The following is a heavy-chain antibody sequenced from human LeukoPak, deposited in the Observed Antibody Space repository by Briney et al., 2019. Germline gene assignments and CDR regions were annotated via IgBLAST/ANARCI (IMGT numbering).Heavy chain of an antibody. CDR3: ARDGYVHTNMADFDY. D-gene: IGHD5-12*01. J-gene: IGHJ4*02. CDR1: GYTFTSYY. V-gene: IGHV1-2*02. Sequence: ASVKVSCKASGYTFTSYYMHWVRQAPGQGLEWMGWINPNSGGTNYAQKFQGRVTMTRDTSISTAYMELSRLRSDDTAVYYCARDGYVHTNMADFDYWGQGTLVTVSS. CDR2: INPNSGGT.